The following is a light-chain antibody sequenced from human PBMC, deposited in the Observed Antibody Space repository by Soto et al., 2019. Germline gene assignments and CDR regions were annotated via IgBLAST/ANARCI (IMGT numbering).Light chain of an antibody. CDR3: QQYNNWPRT. CDR1: QSISSN. Sequence: EIVMTQSPATLSVSPGDRVTLSCWASQSISSNLAWYQQKRGQAPRILIYGASTRYTGIPGRFSGSGSGTEFTLTISNIQSEDFAVYYCQQYNNWPRTFGQGTRVEIK. V-gene: IGKV3-15*01. CDR2: GAS. J-gene: IGKJ1*01.